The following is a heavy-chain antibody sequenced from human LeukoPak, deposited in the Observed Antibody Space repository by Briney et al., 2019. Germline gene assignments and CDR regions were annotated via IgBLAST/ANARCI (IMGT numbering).Heavy chain of an antibody. V-gene: IGHV3-23*01. J-gene: IGHJ4*02. CDR3: AKVWYRYCSGGSCYFDY. Sequence: GGSLRLSCAASGFTFSSYAMSWVRQAPGKGLEWVSAISGSGGSTYYADSVKGRFTISRDNSKNTLYLQMNSLRAEDTAVYYCAKVWYRYCSGGSCYFDYWGQGTLVTVSS. CDR1: GFTFSSYA. D-gene: IGHD2-15*01. CDR2: ISGSGGST.